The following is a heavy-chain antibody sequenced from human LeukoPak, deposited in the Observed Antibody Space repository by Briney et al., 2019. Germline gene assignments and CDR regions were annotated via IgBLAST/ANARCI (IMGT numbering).Heavy chain of an antibody. D-gene: IGHD4-17*01. J-gene: IGHJ4*02. CDR2: ISYDGSNK. CDR3: GKDPNLYGDYYFDY. CDR1: GFTFSSYG. V-gene: IGHV3-30*18. Sequence: GRSLRLSCAASGFTFSSYGMHWVRQAPGKGLEWVAVISYDGSNKYYADSVKGRFTISRDNSKNTLYLQMNSLRAEDTAVYYCGKDPNLYGDYYFDYWGQGTLVTVSS.